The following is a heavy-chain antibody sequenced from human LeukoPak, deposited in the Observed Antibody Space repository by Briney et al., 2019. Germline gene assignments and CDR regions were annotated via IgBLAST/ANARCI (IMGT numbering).Heavy chain of an antibody. Sequence: GRSLRLSCSVSGFTFSTYVMHWVRQAPGKGLEYVSAISSNGDNTYYADSVKGRFTISRDNSKNTLYLQMSSLRADDTAVYYCVRGTGYWGQGTLVTVSS. CDR2: ISSNGDNT. J-gene: IGHJ4*02. CDR3: VRGTGY. CDR1: GFTFSTYV. D-gene: IGHD3-16*01. V-gene: IGHV3-64D*06.